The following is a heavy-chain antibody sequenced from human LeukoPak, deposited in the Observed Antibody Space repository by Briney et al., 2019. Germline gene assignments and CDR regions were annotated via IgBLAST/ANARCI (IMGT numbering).Heavy chain of an antibody. J-gene: IGHJ4*02. CDR3: AKVLHPYSSNWEFDY. D-gene: IGHD6-13*01. V-gene: IGHV3-20*04. Sequence: LTGGSLRLSCEASGFNFEDYGMNWVRQAPGRGPEWVSGLTWNSKSIGYADSVKGRFTISRDNSKSTLYLQMNSLRAADTALYYCAKVLHPYSSNWEFDYWGQGTLVTVSS. CDR2: LTWNSKSI. CDR1: GFNFEDYG.